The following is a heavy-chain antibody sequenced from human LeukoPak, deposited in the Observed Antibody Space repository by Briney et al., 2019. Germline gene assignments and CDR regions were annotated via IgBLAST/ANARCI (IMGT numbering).Heavy chain of an antibody. CDR1: GFTVSSNY. Sequence: EPGGSLRLSCAASGFTVSSNYMSWVRQAPGKGLEWVSVIYSGGSTYYADSVKGRFTISRDNSKNTLYLQMNSLRAEDTAVYYCARVTSDPVVDNYHFDYWGQGTLVTVSS. CDR3: ARVTSDPVVDNYHFDY. D-gene: IGHD2-15*01. CDR2: IYSGGST. J-gene: IGHJ4*02. V-gene: IGHV3-53*01.